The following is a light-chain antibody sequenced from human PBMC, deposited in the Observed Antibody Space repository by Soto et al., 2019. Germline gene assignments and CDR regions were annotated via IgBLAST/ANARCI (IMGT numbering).Light chain of an antibody. V-gene: IGKV3-11*01. CDR3: QQYGRG. CDR2: DAS. CDR1: QSVSSY. Sequence: EIVLTQSPATLSLSPGERATLSCRASQSVSSYLAWYQQKPGQAPRLLIYDASNRATGIPARFSGGGSGTDFTLTISRLAPEDFALYYCQQYGRGFGGGTRLEIK. J-gene: IGKJ5*01.